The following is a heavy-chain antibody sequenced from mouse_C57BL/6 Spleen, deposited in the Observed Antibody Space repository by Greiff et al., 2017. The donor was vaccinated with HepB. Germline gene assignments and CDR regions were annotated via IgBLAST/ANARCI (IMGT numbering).Heavy chain of an antibody. CDR2: INPSTGGT. CDR3: ARWVYYDYDGYAMDY. Sequence: VQLKQSGPELVKPGASVKISCKASGYSFTGYYMNWVKQSPEKSLEWIGEINPSTGGTTYNQKFKAKATLTVDKSSSTAYMQLKSLTSEDSAVYYCARWVYYDYDGYAMDYWGQGTSVTVSS. J-gene: IGHJ4*01. D-gene: IGHD2-4*01. V-gene: IGHV1-42*01. CDR1: GYSFTGYY.